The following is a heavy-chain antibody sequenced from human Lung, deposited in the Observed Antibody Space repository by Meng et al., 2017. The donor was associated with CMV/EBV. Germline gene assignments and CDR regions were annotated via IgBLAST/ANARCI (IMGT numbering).Heavy chain of an antibody. J-gene: IGHJ1*01. V-gene: IGHV4-4*02. CDR2: IPHRGSS. CDR1: GDSITNHNW. CDR3: LRGSGGSV. Sequence: VQLRGPGPALVKPSETLSLTCAVSGDSITNHNWWAWVRQPPGKGLEWIGEIPHRGSSAYNPSLKSRASMSIDKSKNQFSLKLTSVTAADTAVYHCLRGSGGSVWGQGTLVTVSS. D-gene: IGHD3-10*01.